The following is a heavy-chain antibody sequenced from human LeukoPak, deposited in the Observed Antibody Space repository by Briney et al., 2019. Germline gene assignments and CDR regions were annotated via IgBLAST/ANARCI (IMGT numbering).Heavy chain of an antibody. D-gene: IGHD4-23*01. CDR1: GFTFSSYS. J-gene: IGHJ4*02. Sequence: GGSLRLPCAASGFTFSSYSMTWVRQAPGKGLEWVAVISYDGSNKYYADSVKGRFTISRDNSKNTLYLQMNSLRAEDTAVYYCARDARTTVVTSHGDYWGQGTLVTVSS. V-gene: IGHV3-30*03. CDR2: ISYDGSNK. CDR3: ARDARTTVVTSHGDY.